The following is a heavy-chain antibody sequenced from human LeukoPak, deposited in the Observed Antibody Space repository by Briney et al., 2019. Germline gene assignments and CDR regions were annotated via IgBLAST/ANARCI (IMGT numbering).Heavy chain of an antibody. V-gene: IGHV5-51*01. CDR1: GYRFTDFW. J-gene: IGHJ4*02. CDR2: IYPSDTDT. D-gene: IGHD1-7*01. Sequence: GESLKISCTGSGYRFTDFWIGWVRPMPGEGLEWMGMIYPSDTDTKYSPSFQGQVTISADKSTSTAYLHWNTLKASDSAIYYCARLPVSGTHFDTWGRGTLVTVSS. CDR3: ARLPVSGTHFDT.